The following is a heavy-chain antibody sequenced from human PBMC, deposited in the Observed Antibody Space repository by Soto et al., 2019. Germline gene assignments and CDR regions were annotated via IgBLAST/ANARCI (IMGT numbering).Heavy chain of an antibody. CDR3: ARGLTTVRGVHSRFDP. CDR2: INHSGST. V-gene: IGHV4-34*01. J-gene: IGHJ5*02. Sequence: SETLSLTCAVYGGSFSCYYWSWIRQPPGKGLEWIGEINHSGSTNYNPSLKSRVTISVDTSKNQFSLKLSSVTAADTAVYYCARGLTTVRGVHSRFDPWGQGTLVTVSS. CDR1: GGSFSCYY. D-gene: IGHD3-10*01.